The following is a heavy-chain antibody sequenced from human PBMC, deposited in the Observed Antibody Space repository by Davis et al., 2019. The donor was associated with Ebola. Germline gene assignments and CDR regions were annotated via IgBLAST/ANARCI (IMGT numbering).Heavy chain of an antibody. CDR2: IKPDGSEE. V-gene: IGHV3-7*01. J-gene: IGHJ3*02. CDR3: ARTQGSSGYYYVEPADAFDI. CDR1: GFTFSAYW. D-gene: IGHD3-22*01. Sequence: GESLKISCEASGFTFSAYWMSWVRQAPGKGLECVANIKPDGSEEYYVDSVKGRFTIFRDNAKMSLSLQMNSLRAEDTAVYYCARTQGSSGYYYVEPADAFDIWGQGTMVTVSS.